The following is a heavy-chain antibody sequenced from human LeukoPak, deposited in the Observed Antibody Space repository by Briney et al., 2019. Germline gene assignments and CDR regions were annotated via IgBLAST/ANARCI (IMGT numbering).Heavy chain of an antibody. CDR1: GFTFSSYG. J-gene: IGHJ4*02. CDR3: AKVPSGWLRPSDY. CDR2: IRYDGSNK. Sequence: SGGSLRLSCAAPGFTFSSYGMHWVRQAPGKGLEWVAFIRYDGSNKYYADSVKGRFTISRDNSKNTLYLQMNSLRVEDTAVYYCAKVPSGWLRPSDYWGQGTLVTVSS. D-gene: IGHD6-19*01. V-gene: IGHV3-30*02.